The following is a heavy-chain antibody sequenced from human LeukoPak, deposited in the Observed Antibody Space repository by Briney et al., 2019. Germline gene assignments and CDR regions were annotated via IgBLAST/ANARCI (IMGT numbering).Heavy chain of an antibody. V-gene: IGHV3-21*01. CDR1: GFTFSSYS. D-gene: IGHD1-26*01. CDR2: ISSSSSYI. Sequence: GGSLRLSCAASGFTFSSYSMNWVRQAPGKGLEWVSSISSSSSYIYYADSVKGRFTISRDNAKNSLYLQMNSLRAEDTAVYYCAGDRRNSGSYPPDAFDIWGQGTMVTVSS. CDR3: AGDRRNSGSYPPDAFDI. J-gene: IGHJ3*02.